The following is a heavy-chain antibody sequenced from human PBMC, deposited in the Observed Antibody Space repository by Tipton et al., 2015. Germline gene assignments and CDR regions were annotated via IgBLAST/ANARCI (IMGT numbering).Heavy chain of an antibody. D-gene: IGHD2-8*01. CDR3: ARLYCSNDCHFRLLDT. V-gene: IGHV3-30*03. J-gene: IGHJ3*01. CDR1: GFTFRSYG. CDR2: ISYDGSKK. Sequence: SLRLSCAASGFTFRSYGIHWVRQAPGEGLEGVAVISYDGSKKYYADSVRGRFTISRDNSKNTLYLQMNSLRAEDTAVYYCARLYCSNDCHFRLLDTWGQGTMVTVSS.